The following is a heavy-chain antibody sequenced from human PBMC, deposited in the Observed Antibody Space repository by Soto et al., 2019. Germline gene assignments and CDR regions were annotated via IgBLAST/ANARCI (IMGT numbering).Heavy chain of an antibody. CDR3: ARGLASGYDKNRFDY. D-gene: IGHD5-12*01. CDR1: GGSFSGYY. V-gene: IGHV4-34*01. Sequence: SETLSLTCAVYGGSFSGYYWSWIRQPPGKGLEWIGEINHSGSTNYNPSLKSRVTISVDTSKNQFSLKLSSVTAADTAVYYCARGLASGYDKNRFDYWGQGTLVTVSS. J-gene: IGHJ4*02. CDR2: INHSGST.